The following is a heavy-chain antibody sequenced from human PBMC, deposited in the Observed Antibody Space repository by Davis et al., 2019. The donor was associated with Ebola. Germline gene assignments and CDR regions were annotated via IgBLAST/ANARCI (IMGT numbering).Heavy chain of an antibody. CDR3: ARELDNSACYDY. CDR1: RYTFPSYV. CDR2: INTDNGNT. J-gene: IGHJ4*02. D-gene: IGHD2-21*02. Sequence: ASSVPVSCMASRYTFPSYVIHWVRQAPGQSLEWMGWINTDNGNTKYSQKFQGRVAMTRDISARTVYMDLSSLRSEDTAVYYCARELDNSACYDYWGQGTLVTVSS. V-gene: IGHV1-3*04.